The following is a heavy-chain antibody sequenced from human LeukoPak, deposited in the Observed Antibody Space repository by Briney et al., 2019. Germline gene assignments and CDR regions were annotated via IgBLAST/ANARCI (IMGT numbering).Heavy chain of an antibody. CDR1: GFTFDDYA. Sequence: GRSLRLSCAASGFTFDDYAMHWVRQAPGKGLEWVSGINWNSGSIGYADSVKGRFTISRDNAKNSLYLQMNSLRAEDTALYYCAKDIGPNYYDSSGALYCGMDVWGQGTTVTVSS. D-gene: IGHD3-22*01. CDR2: INWNSGSI. V-gene: IGHV3-9*01. J-gene: IGHJ6*02. CDR3: AKDIGPNYYDSSGALYCGMDV.